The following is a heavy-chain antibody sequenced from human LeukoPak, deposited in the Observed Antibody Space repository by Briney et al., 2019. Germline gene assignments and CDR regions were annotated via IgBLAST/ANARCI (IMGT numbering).Heavy chain of an antibody. D-gene: IGHD1-26*01. CDR3: AGLGMEGATTNWFDP. J-gene: IGHJ5*02. Sequence: SETLSLTCTVSGYSISSGYYWGWIRQPPGKGLEWIGSIYHGGSTFYNPSLKSRVTISVDRSKNQFSLKLSSVTAADTAVYYCAGLGMEGATTNWFDPWGQGTLVTVSS. CDR2: IYHGGST. CDR1: GYSISSGYY. V-gene: IGHV4-38-2*02.